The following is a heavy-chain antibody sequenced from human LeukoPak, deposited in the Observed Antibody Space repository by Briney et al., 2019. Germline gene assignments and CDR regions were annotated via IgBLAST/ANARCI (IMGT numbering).Heavy chain of an antibody. V-gene: IGHV4-34*01. Sequence: PSETPSLTCAVYGGSFSGYYWSWIRQPPGKGLEWIGEINHSGSTNYNPSLKSRVTISVDTSKNQFSLKLSSVTAADTAVYYCARGFDLPSSSGYYYGIWGQGTMVTVSS. CDR3: ARGFDLPSSSGYYYGI. CDR1: GGSFSGYY. D-gene: IGHD3-22*01. CDR2: INHSGST. J-gene: IGHJ3*02.